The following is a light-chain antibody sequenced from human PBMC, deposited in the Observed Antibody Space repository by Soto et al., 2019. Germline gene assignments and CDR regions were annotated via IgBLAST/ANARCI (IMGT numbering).Light chain of an antibody. J-gene: IGKJ4*01. Sequence: EVVLTQSPGTLSLSPGERATLSCRASQSVSSGYLAWYQQKPGQAPRLLMSSASSRATGIPERFSGSASGTDFTLTISRLEPEDFAVYYCQQFVTSPSTFGGGTKVEI. V-gene: IGKV3-20*01. CDR3: QQFVTSPST. CDR1: QSVSSGY. CDR2: SAS.